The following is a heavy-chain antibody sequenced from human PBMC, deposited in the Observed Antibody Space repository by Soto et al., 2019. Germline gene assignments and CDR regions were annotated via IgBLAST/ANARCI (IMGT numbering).Heavy chain of an antibody. CDR1: GFRFNSYV. J-gene: IGHJ1*01. CDR2: TSYDGSDK. CDR3: ARWGTTGGLDV. D-gene: IGHD3-16*01. Sequence: QVQLVESGGGVVQPGTSLRVSCVGSGFRFNSYVMHWVRQAPGKGLEWVALTSYDGSDKYYGDSVRGRFTISRDNSRNTVDLQMDGLRLEDTALYYCARWGTTGGLDVWGQGTLVSVSS. V-gene: IGHV3-33*05.